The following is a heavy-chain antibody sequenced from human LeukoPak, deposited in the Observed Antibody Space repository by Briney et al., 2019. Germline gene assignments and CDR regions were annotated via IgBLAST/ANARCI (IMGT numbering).Heavy chain of an antibody. CDR1: GFTFSSYS. D-gene: IGHD2-2*01. CDR2: ISSSSSTI. J-gene: IGHJ6*03. CDR3: AKGSVGDCARSSCYDGYYHDFYMDV. Sequence: PGGSLRLSCAASGFTFSSYSMNWVRQAPGKGLEWVSYISSSSSTIYYADSVKGRFTISRDNAKNSLYLQMDSLRAEDTAVYYCAKGSVGDCARSSCYDGYYHDFYMDVWGKGTTVTVPS. V-gene: IGHV3-48*01.